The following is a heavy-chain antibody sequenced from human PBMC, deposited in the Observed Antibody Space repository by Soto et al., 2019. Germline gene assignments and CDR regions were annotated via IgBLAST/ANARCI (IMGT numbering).Heavy chain of an antibody. CDR1: GFTFDDFA. CDR2: ISWNSGNI. V-gene: IGHV3-9*01. CDR3: AKSLHGDYARGPYYSDY. D-gene: IGHD4-17*01. J-gene: IGHJ4*02. Sequence: EVQLVESGGGLVQPGRSLRLSCAVSGFTFDDFAMHWVRQAPGKGLEWVSGISWNSGNIDYADSVKGRFTISRDKAENTLYLQMNSISAEATALYDCAKSLHGDYARGPYYSDYWGQGTLVTVSS.